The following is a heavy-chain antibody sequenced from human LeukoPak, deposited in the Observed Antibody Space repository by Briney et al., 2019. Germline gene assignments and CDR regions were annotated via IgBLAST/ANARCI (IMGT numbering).Heavy chain of an antibody. CDR1: GFTFSSYG. CDR2: IWYDGINE. D-gene: IGHD7-27*01. CDR3: ARDVAKWGRWPDY. Sequence: GGSLRLSCAASGFTFSSYGMHWVRQAPGRGLEWVAVIWYDGINEYYADSVKGRFTVSRDNANNTLYLQMNSLRADDTAVYFCARDVAKWGRWPDYWGQGTLVTISS. V-gene: IGHV3-33*01. J-gene: IGHJ4*02.